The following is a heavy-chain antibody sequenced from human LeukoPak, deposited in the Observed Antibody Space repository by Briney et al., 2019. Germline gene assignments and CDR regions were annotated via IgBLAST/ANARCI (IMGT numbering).Heavy chain of an antibody. CDR2: IGPHSTFT. CDR3: VREGEGPLSKDFDY. Sequence: ASVKVSCKSSGFTFTDHYIHWVRQGPGQGLEWMGYIGPHSTFTSSPQEFQGRVTMTRDASMSTAYMELTRLTSDDTAIYYCVREGEGPLSKDFDYWGQGTLVTVSS. J-gene: IGHJ4*02. V-gene: IGHV1-2*02. CDR1: GFTFTDHY. D-gene: IGHD2/OR15-2a*01.